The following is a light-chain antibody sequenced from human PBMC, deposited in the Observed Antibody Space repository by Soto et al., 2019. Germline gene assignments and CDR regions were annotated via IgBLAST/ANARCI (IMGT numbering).Light chain of an antibody. CDR1: QSISSW. J-gene: IGKJ5*01. CDR2: KAS. Sequence: MTQSPATLSVSPGGRATLSCRASQSISSWLAWYQQKAGKAPKLLIYKASALESGVPSRFSGSGSGTEFTLTISSLQPDDFATYFCQQYQTYSTFGQGTRLEIK. CDR3: QQYQTYST. V-gene: IGKV1-5*03.